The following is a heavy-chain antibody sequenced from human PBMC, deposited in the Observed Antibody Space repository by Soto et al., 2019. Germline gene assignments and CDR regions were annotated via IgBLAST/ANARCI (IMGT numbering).Heavy chain of an antibody. CDR2: ISYDGSNK. CDR3: AKEVLREQLVRSLIDY. CDR1: GFTFSSDG. V-gene: IGHV3-30*18. D-gene: IGHD6-6*01. Sequence: GGSLRLSCAASGFTFSSDGMHWVRQAPGKGLEWVAVISYDGSNKYYADSVKGRFTISRDNSKNTLYLQMNSLRAEDTAVYYCAKEVLREQLVRSLIDYWGPGTLVTVSS. J-gene: IGHJ4*02.